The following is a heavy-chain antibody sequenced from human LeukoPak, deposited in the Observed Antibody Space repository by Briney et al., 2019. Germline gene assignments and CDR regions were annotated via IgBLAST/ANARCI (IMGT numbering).Heavy chain of an antibody. Sequence: ASVKVSCKASGYTFTGYYMHWVRQAPGQGLEWMGWINPNSGGTNYAQKFQGRVTMTRDTSISTAYMELSRLRSDDTAVYYCARDPGPRRITIFGVVIDAFDIWGQGTMVTVSS. CDR2: INPNSGGT. CDR3: ARDPGPRRITIFGVVIDAFDI. CDR1: GYTFTGYY. D-gene: IGHD3-3*01. J-gene: IGHJ3*02. V-gene: IGHV1-2*02.